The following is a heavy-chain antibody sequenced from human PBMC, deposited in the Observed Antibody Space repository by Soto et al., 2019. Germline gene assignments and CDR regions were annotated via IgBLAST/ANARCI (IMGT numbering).Heavy chain of an antibody. CDR1: EYTFYSYW. J-gene: IGHJ4*02. D-gene: IGHD6-19*01. CDR3: ARHRRSGGSYLMGFDY. CDR2: IYPDDSDT. V-gene: IGHV5-51*07. Sequence: GASVKRSGACCEYTFYSYWVAWFHQMPLRGLEWMGIIYPDDSDTRYSPSFEGQVTISADKSVNTAYLEWSNLKASDSAIYYCARHRRSGGSYLMGFDYWGQGARVTVSS.